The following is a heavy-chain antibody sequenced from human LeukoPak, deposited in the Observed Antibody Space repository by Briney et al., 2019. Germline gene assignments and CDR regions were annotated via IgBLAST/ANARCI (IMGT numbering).Heavy chain of an antibody. CDR2: ISGSGGST. V-gene: IGHV3-23*01. Sequence: GGSLRLSCAASGFTFSSYAMSWDRQAPGKGLEWVSAISGSGGSTYYADSVKGRFTISRDNSKNTLYLQMNSLRAEDTAVYYCAKAFQSLAVAGYFDYWGQGTLVTVSS. CDR3: AKAFQSLAVAGYFDY. D-gene: IGHD6-19*01. CDR1: GFTFSSYA. J-gene: IGHJ4*02.